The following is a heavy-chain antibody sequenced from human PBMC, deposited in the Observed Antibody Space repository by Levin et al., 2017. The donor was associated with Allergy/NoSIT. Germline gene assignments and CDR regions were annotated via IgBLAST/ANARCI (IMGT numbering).Heavy chain of an antibody. V-gene: IGHV3-30-3*01. CDR3: ARSRDVAGALYYGLDI. CDR1: GFTLSSHS. J-gene: IGHJ6*02. Sequence: GGSLRLSCGASGFTLSSHSMHWVRQAPGKGLEWLAVISHDGARKFYEDSVKGRFTISRDNSNNTLYLQMNRLRPEDTAVYSCARSRDVAGALYYGLDIWCQGTTVTVCS. CDR2: ISHDGARK. D-gene: IGHD5-24*01.